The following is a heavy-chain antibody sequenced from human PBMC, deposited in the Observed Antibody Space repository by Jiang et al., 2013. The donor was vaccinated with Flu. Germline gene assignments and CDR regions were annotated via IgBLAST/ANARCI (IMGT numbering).Heavy chain of an antibody. Sequence: GPGLVKPSETLSLTCTVSGGSISSYYWSWIRQPPGKGLEWIGYIYYSGSTNYNPSLKSRAIISVDTSKNQFSVKLNSVTAADTAVYYCARGRHGFDPWGQGTLVTVSS. V-gene: IGHV4-59*01. CDR3: ARGRHGFDP. CDR2: IYYSGST. CDR1: GGSISSYY. J-gene: IGHJ5*02.